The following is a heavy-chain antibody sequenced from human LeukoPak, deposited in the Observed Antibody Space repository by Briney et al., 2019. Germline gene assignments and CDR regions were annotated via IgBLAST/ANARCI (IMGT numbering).Heavy chain of an antibody. V-gene: IGHV3-23*01. CDR3: AKDRRVMVYAIAADY. Sequence: GGSLRLSCAASGFTFSSYAMSWVRQAPGKGLEWVSAISGSGGSTYYADSVKGRFTISRDNSMNTLYLQMNSLRAEDTAVYYCAKDRRVMVYAIAADYWGQGTLVTVSS. CDR2: ISGSGGST. CDR1: GFTFSSYA. J-gene: IGHJ4*02. D-gene: IGHD2-8*01.